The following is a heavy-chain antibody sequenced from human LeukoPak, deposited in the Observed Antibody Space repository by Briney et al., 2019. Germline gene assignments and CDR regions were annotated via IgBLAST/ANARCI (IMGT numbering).Heavy chain of an antibody. V-gene: IGHV3-21*01. CDR2: ISRSSTYI. CDR1: GLTFSSYN. Sequence: GGSLRLSCAASGLTFSSYNMNWVRQAPGKGLEWVSSISRSSTYISYADSVKGRFTISRDNAKNSLYLQMNSLRAEDTAVYYCARVKYYYDSSGSIYYYYYYMDVWGKGTTVTVSS. D-gene: IGHD3-22*01. CDR3: ARVKYYYDSSGSIYYYYYYMDV. J-gene: IGHJ6*03.